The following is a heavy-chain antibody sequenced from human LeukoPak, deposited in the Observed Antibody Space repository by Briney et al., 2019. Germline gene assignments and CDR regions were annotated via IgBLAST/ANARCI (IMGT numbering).Heavy chain of an antibody. CDR3: ARGYGGKPDY. J-gene: IGHJ4*02. Sequence: TSETLSLTCAVYGGSFSGYYWSWIRQPPGKGLEWIGEINHSGSTNYNPSLKSRVTISVDTFKHQFSLKLSSVTAADTAVYYCARGYGGKPDYWGQGTLVTVSS. CDR1: GGSFSGYY. CDR2: INHSGST. V-gene: IGHV4-34*01. D-gene: IGHD4-23*01.